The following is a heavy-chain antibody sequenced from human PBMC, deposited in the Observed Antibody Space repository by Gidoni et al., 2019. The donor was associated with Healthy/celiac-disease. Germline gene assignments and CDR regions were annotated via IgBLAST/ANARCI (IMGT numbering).Heavy chain of an antibody. Sequence: EVQLVESGGGLVKPGGSLRLSCAASGFPFSSYSMNWVRQAPGKGLEWVSSISSSSSYIFYADSGKGRFTISRDNAKNSLYLQMNSLRAEDTAVYYCARDPGDRGSDDAFDIWGQGTMVTVSS. CDR2: ISSSSSYI. CDR3: ARDPGDRGSDDAFDI. V-gene: IGHV3-21*01. CDR1: GFPFSSYS. J-gene: IGHJ3*02. D-gene: IGHD7-27*01.